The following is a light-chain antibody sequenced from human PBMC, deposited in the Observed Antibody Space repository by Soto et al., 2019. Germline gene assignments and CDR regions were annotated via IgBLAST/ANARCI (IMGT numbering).Light chain of an antibody. CDR2: VAS. V-gene: IGKV1D-12*01. J-gene: IGKJ3*01. Sequence: DIQMTQSPSSVSASVGDRVTITCRASQDISNWLSWYQQKPGEAPKSLIYVASSLHSGVPSRFSGSGSGTDFTLTISSLQPEDSETYYCQQANRFPLFTFGPGTKVEI. CDR1: QDISNW. CDR3: QQANRFPLFT.